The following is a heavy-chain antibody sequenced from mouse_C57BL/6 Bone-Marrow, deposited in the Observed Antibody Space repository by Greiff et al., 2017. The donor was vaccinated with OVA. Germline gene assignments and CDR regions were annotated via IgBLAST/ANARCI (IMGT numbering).Heavy chain of an antibody. CDR1: GYTFTSYD. CDR2: IYPRDGST. V-gene: IGHV1-85*01. CDR3: ARSGYYWYFDV. D-gene: IGHD3-1*01. J-gene: IGHJ1*03. Sequence: VQLKESGPELVKPGASVKLSCKASGYTFTSYDINWVKQRPGQGLEWIGWIYPRDGSTKYNEKFKGKATLTVDTSSSTAYMELHSLTSEDSAVYFCARSGYYWYFDVWGTGTTVTVSS.